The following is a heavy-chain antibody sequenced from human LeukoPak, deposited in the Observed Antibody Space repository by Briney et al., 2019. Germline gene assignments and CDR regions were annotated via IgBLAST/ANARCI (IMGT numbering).Heavy chain of an antibody. CDR1: GITLSSHS. V-gene: IGHV3-48*01. J-gene: IGHJ4*02. D-gene: IGHD3-10*01. CDR2: IDSGSSSI. Sequence: GGSLRLSCAASGITLSSHSMHWVRQAPGKGLEWVSFIDSGSSSIHYTASVQGRFTISRDNAKNSLYLQMDSLRAEDTAVYYCARGQASGSFIIDYWGQGTLVTVSS. CDR3: ARGQASGSFIIDY.